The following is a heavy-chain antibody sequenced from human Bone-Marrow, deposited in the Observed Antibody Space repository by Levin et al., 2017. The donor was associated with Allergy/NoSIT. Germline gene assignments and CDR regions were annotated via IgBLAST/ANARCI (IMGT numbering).Heavy chain of an antibody. CDR2: IDWDDDT. D-gene: IGHD3-10*01. CDR1: GFSLSTSGMS. CDR3: ARIIRGVIPAFDI. Sequence: SGPTLVKPTQTLTLTCTPSGFSLSTSGMSVGWIRQPPGKALEWLALIDWDDDTYYSTSLKTRPTISKDTSKNQVVLIMTNMDHVDTATYYCARIIRGVIPAFDIWGQGTTVTVSS. J-gene: IGHJ3*02. V-gene: IGHV2-70*01.